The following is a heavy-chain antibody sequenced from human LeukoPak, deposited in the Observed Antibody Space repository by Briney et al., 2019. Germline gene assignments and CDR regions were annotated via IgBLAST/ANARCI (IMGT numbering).Heavy chain of an antibody. CDR1: GGTFSSYA. CDR3: AREKYYYYGSGSFSYFDY. V-gene: IGHV1-69*13. CDR2: IIPIFGTA. D-gene: IGHD3-10*01. J-gene: IGHJ4*02. Sequence: SVKVSCTASGGTFSSYAISWVRQAPGQGLEWMGGIIPIFGTANYAQKFQGRVTITADESTSTAYLELSSLRSEDTAVYYCAREKYYYYGSGSFSYFDYWGQGTLVTVSS.